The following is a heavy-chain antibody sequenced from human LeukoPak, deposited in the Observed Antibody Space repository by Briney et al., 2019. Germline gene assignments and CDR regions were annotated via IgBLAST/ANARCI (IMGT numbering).Heavy chain of an antibody. J-gene: IGHJ5*02. Sequence: SETLSLTCAVYGGSFSGYYWSWIRQPPGKGLERIGEINHSGSTNYNPSLKSRVTISVDTSKNQFSLKLSSVTAADTAVYYCARQGYYYGSGSYPANWFDPWGQGTLVTVSS. CDR1: GGSFSGYY. D-gene: IGHD3-10*01. CDR2: INHSGST. V-gene: IGHV4-34*01. CDR3: ARQGYYYGSGSYPANWFDP.